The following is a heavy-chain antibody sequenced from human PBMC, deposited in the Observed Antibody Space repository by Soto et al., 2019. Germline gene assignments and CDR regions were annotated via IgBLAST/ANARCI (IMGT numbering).Heavy chain of an antibody. J-gene: IGHJ4*02. Sequence: ASVKGSCKASGYTFTGYYMHWVRQAPGQGLEWMGWINPNSGGTNYAQKFQGWVTMTRDTSISTAYMELSRLRSDDTAVYYCARGGATYPYYFDYWGQGTLVTFSS. D-gene: IGHD1-26*01. CDR3: ARGGATYPYYFDY. V-gene: IGHV1-2*04. CDR2: INPNSGGT. CDR1: GYTFTGYY.